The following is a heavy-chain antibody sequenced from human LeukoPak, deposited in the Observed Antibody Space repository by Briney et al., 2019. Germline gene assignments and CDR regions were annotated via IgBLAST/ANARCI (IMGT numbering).Heavy chain of an antibody. V-gene: IGHV3-49*04. Sequence: GGSLRLSCTASGFTFGDYAISWVRQAPGKGLEWVGFIRSKAYGGTTEYAASVKGRFTISRDDSKSIAYLQMNSLKIEDTAVYYCTRATYASGSYYNLIDDYWGQGTLVTVSS. CDR3: TRATYASGSYYNLIDDY. CDR1: GFTFGDYA. CDR2: IRSKAYGGTT. D-gene: IGHD3-10*01. J-gene: IGHJ4*02.